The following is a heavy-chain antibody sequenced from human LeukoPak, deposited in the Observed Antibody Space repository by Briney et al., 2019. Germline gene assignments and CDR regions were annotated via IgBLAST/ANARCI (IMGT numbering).Heavy chain of an antibody. CDR2: IYSDGDK. CDR3: AREGRGATNFDS. V-gene: IGHV3-53*01. CDR1: GFTVSTHF. Sequence: GGSLRPSCAASGFTVSTHFMTWVRQAPGKGLEWVSIIYSDGDKYYGAAVKGRFTISRDDSKNTVFLQMDSLRVEDTAVYYCAREGRGATNFDSWGQGTLVTVSP. J-gene: IGHJ4*02. D-gene: IGHD1-26*01.